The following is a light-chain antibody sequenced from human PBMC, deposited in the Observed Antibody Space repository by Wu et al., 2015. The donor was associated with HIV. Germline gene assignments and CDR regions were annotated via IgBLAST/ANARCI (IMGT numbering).Light chain of an antibody. CDR1: QSISSH. V-gene: IGKV3-11*01. Sequence: EIVLTQSPATLSLSPGERATLSCRASQSISSHLAWYQQKPGQAPRLLIYDASNRATGIPARFSGSGSGTDFTLTISSLEPEDFAVYYCQHYSNWAPRTFGQGTKVDIK. J-gene: IGKJ1*01. CDR3: QHYSNWAPRT. CDR2: DAS.